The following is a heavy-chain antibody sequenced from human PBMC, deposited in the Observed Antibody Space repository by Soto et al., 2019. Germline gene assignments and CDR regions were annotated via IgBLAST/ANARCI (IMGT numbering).Heavy chain of an antibody. V-gene: IGHV4-4*02. J-gene: IGHJ5*02. D-gene: IGHD6-13*01. CDR1: GGSISSSNW. Sequence: SETLSLTCAVSGGSISSSNWWSWVRQPPGKGLEWIGEIYHSGSTNYNPSLKSRVTISVDKSKNQFSLKLSSVTAADTAVYYCARVRVPWAAAGHGWFDPWGQGTLVTVSS. CDR3: ARVRVPWAAAGHGWFDP. CDR2: IYHSGST.